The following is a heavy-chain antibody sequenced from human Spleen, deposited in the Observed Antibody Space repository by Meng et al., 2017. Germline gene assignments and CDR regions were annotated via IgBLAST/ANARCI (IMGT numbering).Heavy chain of an antibody. V-gene: IGHV5-51*01. CDR3: ARHDCGGHCYDVPLDY. Sequence: GESLKISCTVSGYSFTSYWIGWVRQMPGKGLEWMGIIYPGDSDTRYSPSFQGQVTISADKSISTAYLQWSSLKASDTAMYYCARHDCGGHCYDVPLDYWGQGTLVTVSS. D-gene: IGHD2-21*02. CDR1: GYSFTSYW. J-gene: IGHJ4*02. CDR2: IYPGDSDT.